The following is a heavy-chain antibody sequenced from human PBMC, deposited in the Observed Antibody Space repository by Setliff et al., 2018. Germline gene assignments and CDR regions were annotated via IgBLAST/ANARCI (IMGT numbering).Heavy chain of an antibody. CDR1: GGTFSSYA. J-gene: IGHJ3*02. V-gene: IGHV1-69*05. Sequence: AAVKVSCKASGGTFSSYAISWVRQAPGQGLEWMGGIIPIFGTANYAQKFQGRVTITTDESTSTAYMELSSLRFEDTAVYYCARACVGGSWTSDAFDIWGQGTMVTVSS. CDR3: ARACVGGSWTSDAFDI. CDR2: IIPIFGTA.